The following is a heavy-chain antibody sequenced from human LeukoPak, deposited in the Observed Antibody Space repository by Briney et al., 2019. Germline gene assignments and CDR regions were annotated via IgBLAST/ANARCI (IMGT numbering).Heavy chain of an antibody. Sequence: SQTLSLTCTVSGGSINNGGYYWSWIRQHPGKGLEWIGYIYYSGSSYYNPSLRSRVTISVDTSKNHFSLKLSSVTAADTAVYYCARDPVPNWGQGTLVTVSS. CDR3: ARDPVPN. J-gene: IGHJ4*02. D-gene: IGHD6-6*01. V-gene: IGHV4-31*03. CDR1: GGSINNGGYY. CDR2: IYYSGSS.